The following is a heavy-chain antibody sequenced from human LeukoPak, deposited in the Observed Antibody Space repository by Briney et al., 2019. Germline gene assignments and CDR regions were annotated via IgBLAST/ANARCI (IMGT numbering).Heavy chain of an antibody. CDR3: AKGSRGYYYDSSGYYGDN. CDR1: GFTFSSYA. J-gene: IGHJ4*02. V-gene: IGHV3-23*01. CDR2: ISGSGGST. Sequence: PGGSLRLSCAASGFTFSSYAMSWVRQAPGKGLEWVSAISGSGGSTYYADSVKGRFTISRDNSKNTLYLQMNSLRAEDTAVYYCAKGSRGYYYDSSGYYGDNWGQGTLVTVSS. D-gene: IGHD3-22*01.